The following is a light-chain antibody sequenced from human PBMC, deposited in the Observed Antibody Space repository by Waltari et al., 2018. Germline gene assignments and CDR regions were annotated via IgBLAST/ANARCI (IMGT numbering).Light chain of an antibody. CDR2: RAS. CDR3: QQYSDDWT. J-gene: IGKJ1*01. V-gene: IGKV1-5*03. CDR1: QSINRW. Sequence: DIQMTQSPSTLSASVGDTVSITCRASQSINRWLVWYQQKPGKAPNRLIYRASTLESGVPSRFSGSESGAEFTLTISSLQPDDFATYYCQQYSDDWTFGQGTKVEIK.